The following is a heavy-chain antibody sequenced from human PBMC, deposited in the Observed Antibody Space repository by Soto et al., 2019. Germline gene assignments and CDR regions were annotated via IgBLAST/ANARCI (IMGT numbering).Heavy chain of an antibody. D-gene: IGHD3-10*01. CDR2: IYHSGGT. J-gene: IGHJ4*02. CDR3: ARVRQNYFGSGSLDY. Sequence: QLQLQESGSGLVKPSQTLSLTCAVSGGSISSGGYSWSWIRQPPGKGLEWIVYIYHSGGTYYNPSLESRVTISLDRSKNQFSLKLTSVTAADTAVYYCARVRQNYFGSGSLDYWGQGTLVTVSS. CDR1: GGSISSGGYS. V-gene: IGHV4-30-2*01.